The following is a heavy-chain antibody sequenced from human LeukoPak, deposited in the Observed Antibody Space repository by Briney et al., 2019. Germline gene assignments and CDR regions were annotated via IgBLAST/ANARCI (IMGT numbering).Heavy chain of an antibody. V-gene: IGHV3-11*06. CDR1: GFTFSDYY. D-gene: IGHD1-26*01. J-gene: IGHJ3*02. CDR2: ISSSSSYT. Sequence: GGSLRLSCAASGFTFSDYYMSWIRQAPGKGLEWVSYISSSSSYTNYADSVKGRFTISRDNAKNSLYLQMNSLRARDPAVYYCARGVGARTPDAFDIWGQGTMVTVSS. CDR3: ARGVGARTPDAFDI.